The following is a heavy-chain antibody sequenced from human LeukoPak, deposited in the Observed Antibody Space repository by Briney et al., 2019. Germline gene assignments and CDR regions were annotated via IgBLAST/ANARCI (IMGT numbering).Heavy chain of an antibody. J-gene: IGHJ6*02. CDR1: GFTFSSYW. D-gene: IGHD1-26*01. Sequence: GGSLRLSCAASGFTFSSYWMSWVRQAPGKGLEWVANIKQDGSEKYYVDSVKGRFTISRDNAKNSLYLQMNSLRAEDTAVYYCARTYSGSYYALYYYYYGMDVWGQGTTVTVSS. CDR3: ARTYSGSYYALYYYYYGMDV. V-gene: IGHV3-7*03. CDR2: IKQDGSEK.